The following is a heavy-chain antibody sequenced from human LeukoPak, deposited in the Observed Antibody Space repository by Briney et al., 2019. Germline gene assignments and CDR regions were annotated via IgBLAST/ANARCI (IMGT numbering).Heavy chain of an antibody. Sequence: PGGSLRLSCAVSGFTFDDYAMHWVRQAPGKGLEWVSGISWNSGSIGYADSVKGRFTISRDNAKNSLYLQMNSLRAEDTALYYCAKVLTYFDSNSDAFDIWGQGTMVTVSS. CDR1: GFTFDDYA. D-gene: IGHD3-9*01. CDR3: AKVLTYFDSNSDAFDI. J-gene: IGHJ3*02. CDR2: ISWNSGSI. V-gene: IGHV3-9*01.